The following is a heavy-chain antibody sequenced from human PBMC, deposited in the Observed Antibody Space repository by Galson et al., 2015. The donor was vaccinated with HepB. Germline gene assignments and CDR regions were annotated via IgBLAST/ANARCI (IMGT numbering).Heavy chain of an antibody. J-gene: IGHJ6*02. Sequence: SVKVSCKASGYTFTSYAMHWVRQAPGQRLEWMGWINAGNGNTKYSQKFQGRVTITRDTSASTAYMELSSLRSEDTAVYYCARGYSGYDLSAVYYYYGMDVWGQGTTVTVSS. V-gene: IGHV1-3*01. CDR1: GYTFTSYA. CDR2: INAGNGNT. D-gene: IGHD5-12*01. CDR3: ARGYSGYDLSAVYYYYGMDV.